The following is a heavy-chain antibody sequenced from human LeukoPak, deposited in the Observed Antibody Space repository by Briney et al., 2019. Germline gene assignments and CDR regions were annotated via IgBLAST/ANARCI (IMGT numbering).Heavy chain of an antibody. CDR1: GFTFNNYA. CDR2: MSGVGGTT. CDR3: AKGSQWLLRGGAYFDS. D-gene: IGHD2-15*01. J-gene: IGHJ4*02. Sequence: GGSLRLSCEASGFTFNNYAMSWVRQAPGKGLEWVSAMSGVGGTTYYAASVRGRFTISRDNSKNILSLQMGSLRVEDTAIYYCAKGSQWLLRGGAYFDSWGQGTPVSVSS. V-gene: IGHV3-23*01.